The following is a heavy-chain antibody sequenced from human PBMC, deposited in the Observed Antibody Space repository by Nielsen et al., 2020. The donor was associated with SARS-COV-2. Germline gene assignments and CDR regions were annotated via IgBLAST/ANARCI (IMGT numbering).Heavy chain of an antibody. V-gene: IGHV3-23*01. D-gene: IGHD5-12*01. CDR1: GFPFRTYG. Sequence: GESLKISCAPSGFPFRTYGMIWVRQAPGLGLEWVSAISASGHSTYYADSVRGRFTISRDGSDDTVHLQMDSLRAGDTAIYYCAKESQYSGYDLYYYSYYGMDVWGQGTTVTVSS. CDR3: AKESQYSGYDLYYYSYYGMDV. J-gene: IGHJ6*02. CDR2: ISASGHST.